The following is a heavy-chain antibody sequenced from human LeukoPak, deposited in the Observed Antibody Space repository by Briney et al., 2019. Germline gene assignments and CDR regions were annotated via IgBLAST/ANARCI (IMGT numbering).Heavy chain of an antibody. CDR2: VYYSGST. CDR3: EREGGRYVPYYFDY. Sequence: SETLSLTCTVSGGSISSYYWTWIRQPPGQGLEWMGYVYYSGSTNYNPSLKSRVAISVETSKNQFSLKLSSVTAADTAVYYCEREGGRYVPYYFDYWGQGTLVTVSS. V-gene: IGHV4-59*01. D-gene: IGHD5-12*01. J-gene: IGHJ4*02. CDR1: GGSISSYY.